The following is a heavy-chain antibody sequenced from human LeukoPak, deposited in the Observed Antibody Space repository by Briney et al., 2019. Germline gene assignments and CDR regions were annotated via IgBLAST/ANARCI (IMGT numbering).Heavy chain of an antibody. Sequence: ASVKLSCTSSGYTFTSYGISLERQAPGQGLEWMGWISAYNGNTNYAQKLQGRVTMTTDTSTSTAYMELRSLRSDDTAVYYCARRNGRLLDTAMVYFYYYGMDVWGQGTTVTVSS. J-gene: IGHJ6*02. D-gene: IGHD5-18*01. V-gene: IGHV1-18*01. CDR2: ISAYNGNT. CDR3: ARRNGRLLDTAMVYFYYYGMDV. CDR1: GYTFTSYG.